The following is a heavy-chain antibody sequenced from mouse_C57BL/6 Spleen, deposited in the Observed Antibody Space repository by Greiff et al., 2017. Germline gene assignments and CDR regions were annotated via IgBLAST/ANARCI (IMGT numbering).Heavy chain of an antibody. CDR3: ARKMDYAMDY. D-gene: IGHD2-3*01. V-gene: IGHV5-17*01. J-gene: IGHJ4*01. CDR1: GFTFSGYG. CDR2: ISRGSRTI. Sequence: EVKLMESGGDLVKPGGSLKLSCAASGFTFSGYGMHWVRQAPGKGLEWVAYISRGSRTIYYAATVKGRFTISRDNANNTLFLQMTSLRSEDTAMYYGARKMDYAMDYWGQGTSVTVSS.